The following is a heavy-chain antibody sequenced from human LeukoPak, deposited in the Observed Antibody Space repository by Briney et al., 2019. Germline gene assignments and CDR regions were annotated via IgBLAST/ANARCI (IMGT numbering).Heavy chain of an antibody. CDR3: ARRIGDSYFYGMDL. V-gene: IGHV3-73*01. Sequence: PGGSLKLPCAASGFIFSASPIHWVRQAPGKGLEWVGRIRSKEYSYASACAESLRGRCTVSRDDSDNTAYLQMSSLKTEDTAVYYCARRIGDSYFYGMDLWGQGTPVTVSS. J-gene: IGHJ6*02. D-gene: IGHD3-16*02. CDR1: GFIFSASP. CDR2: IRSKEYSYAS.